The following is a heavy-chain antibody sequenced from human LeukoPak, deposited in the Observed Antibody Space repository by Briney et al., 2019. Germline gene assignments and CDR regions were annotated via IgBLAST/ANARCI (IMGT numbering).Heavy chain of an antibody. D-gene: IGHD3-22*01. CDR1: GGSISSYY. V-gene: IGHV4-4*07. CDR2: IYTSGST. J-gene: IGHJ6*02. Sequence: SETLSLTCTVSGGSISSYYWSWIRQPAGKGLEWIGRIYTSGSTNYNPSLKSRVTMSVDTSKNQFSLKLSSVTAADTAVYYCARERISDYFDSSGYYPRIDYYYGMDVWGQGTTVTVSS. CDR3: ARERISDYFDSSGYYPRIDYYYGMDV.